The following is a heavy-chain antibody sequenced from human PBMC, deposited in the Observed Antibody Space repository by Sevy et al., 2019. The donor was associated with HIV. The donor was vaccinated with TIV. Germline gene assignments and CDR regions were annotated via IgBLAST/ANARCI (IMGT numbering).Heavy chain of an antibody. CDR3: ARDAVDTAMVTGGSGFGY. D-gene: IGHD5-18*01. CDR2: ISSNGGST. Sequence: GGSLRLSCAASGFTFSSYAMHWVRQAPGKGLEYVSAISSNGGSTYYADSVKGRFTIYRDNSKNTLYLQMGSLRAEDMAVYYCARDAVDTAMVTGGSGFGYWGQGTLVTVSS. J-gene: IGHJ4*02. CDR1: GFTFSSYA. V-gene: IGHV3-64*02.